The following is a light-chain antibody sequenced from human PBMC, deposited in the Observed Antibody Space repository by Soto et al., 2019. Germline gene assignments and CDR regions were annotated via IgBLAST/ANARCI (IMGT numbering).Light chain of an antibody. CDR3: GTWGSSLSAWV. CDR2: DNN. CDR1: SSNIGNNY. Sequence: QSVLTQPPSVSAAPGQKVTISCSGSSSNIGNNYVSWYQQLPGTAPKLLIYDNNKRPSGIPDRFSGSKSGTSATLGITGLQTWDEADYYCGTWGSSLSAWVFVGGTKLTVL. J-gene: IGLJ3*02. V-gene: IGLV1-51*01.